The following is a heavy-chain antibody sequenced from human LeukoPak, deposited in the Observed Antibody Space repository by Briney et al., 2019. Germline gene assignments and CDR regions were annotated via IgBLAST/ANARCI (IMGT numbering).Heavy chain of an antibody. V-gene: IGHV3-43*02. J-gene: IGHJ4*02. CDR3: ARGGYYDSSGYHDY. CDR1: GFTFDDYA. CDR2: ISGDGGST. Sequence: GGSLRLSCAASGFTFDDYAMHWVRQAPGKGLEWVSLISGDGGSTYYADSVKGRFTISRDNSKNTLYLQMNSLRAEDTAVYYCARGGYYDSSGYHDYWGQGTLVTVSS. D-gene: IGHD3-22*01.